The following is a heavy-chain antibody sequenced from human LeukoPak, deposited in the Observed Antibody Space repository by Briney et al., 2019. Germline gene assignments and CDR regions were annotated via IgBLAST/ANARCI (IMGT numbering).Heavy chain of an antibody. D-gene: IGHD2-2*01. CDR1: GGTFSSYA. V-gene: IGHV1-69*13. CDR3: ARVKDCSSTSCPKGRWFDP. J-gene: IGHJ5*02. CDR2: IIPIFGTA. Sequence: SVKVSCKASGGTFSSYAISWVRQAPGQGLEWMGGIIPIFGTANYAQKFQGRVTITADESTSTAYMELRSLRSDDTAVYYCARVKDCSSTSCPKGRWFDPWGQGTLVTVSS.